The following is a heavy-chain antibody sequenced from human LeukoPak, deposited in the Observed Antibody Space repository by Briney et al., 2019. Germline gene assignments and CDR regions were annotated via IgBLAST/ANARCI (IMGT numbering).Heavy chain of an antibody. D-gene: IGHD3-9*01. V-gene: IGHV3-7*01. CDR2: IKQDGSEK. CDR1: GFTFSRYW. CDR3: ARGSPLRVTGWAVDDAFDL. J-gene: IGHJ3*01. Sequence: PGGSLRLSCEVSGFTFSRYWMTWVRQAPGKGLEWVANIKQDGSEKYYGGSVKGRFTISRDNAKNSLYLKMYSLSAEDTAVYYCARGSPLRVTGWAVDDAFDLWGQGTMVTVSS.